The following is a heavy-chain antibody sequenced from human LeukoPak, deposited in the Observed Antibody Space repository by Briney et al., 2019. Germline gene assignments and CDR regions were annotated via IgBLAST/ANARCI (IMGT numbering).Heavy chain of an antibody. CDR3: AKDSGQRQWLVRTYYYYYYMDV. Sequence: GGSLRLSCAASGFTFSSYGMHWVRQAPGKGLEWVAVISYDGSNKYYADSVKGRFTISRDNSKNTLYLQMNSLRAEDTAVYYCAKDSGQRQWLVRTYYYYYYMDVWGKGTTVTISS. CDR2: ISYDGSNK. D-gene: IGHD6-19*01. J-gene: IGHJ6*03. CDR1: GFTFSSYG. V-gene: IGHV3-30*18.